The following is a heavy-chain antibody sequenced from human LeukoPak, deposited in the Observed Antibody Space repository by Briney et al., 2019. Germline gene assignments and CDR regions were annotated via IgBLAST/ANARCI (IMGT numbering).Heavy chain of an antibody. CDR1: GFTFSSYA. CDR3: AKDEYYYDSSGPLPT. Sequence: HGGSLRLSCAASGFTFSSYAMHWVRQAPGKGLEWVAFIRYDGSNKYYADSVKGRFTISRDNSKNTLYLQMNSLRAEDTAVYYCAKDEYYYDSSGPLPTWGQGTLVTVSS. D-gene: IGHD3-22*01. J-gene: IGHJ4*02. CDR2: IRYDGSNK. V-gene: IGHV3-30*02.